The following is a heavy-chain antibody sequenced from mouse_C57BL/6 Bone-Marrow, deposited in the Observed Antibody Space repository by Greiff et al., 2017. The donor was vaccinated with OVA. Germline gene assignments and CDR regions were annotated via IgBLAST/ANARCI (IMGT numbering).Heavy chain of an antibody. J-gene: IGHJ2*01. Sequence: VKLQESGAELVRPGASVTLSCKASGYTFTDYEMHWVKQTPVHGLEWIGAIDPETGGTAYNQKFKGKGILTADKSSSTSYMELRSLTSEDSAVYYCTRPYYYGSSSYYFDYWGQGTTLTVSS. CDR2: IDPETGGT. CDR3: TRPYYYGSSSYYFDY. D-gene: IGHD1-1*01. V-gene: IGHV1-15*01. CDR1: GYTFTDYE.